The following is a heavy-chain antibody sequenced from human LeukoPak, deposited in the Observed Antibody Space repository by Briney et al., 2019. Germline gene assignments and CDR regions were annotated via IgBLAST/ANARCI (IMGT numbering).Heavy chain of an antibody. V-gene: IGHV3-48*04. J-gene: IGHJ3*02. D-gene: IGHD3-22*01. CDR2: ISSGGDII. CDR1: GFTFSSYA. CDR3: VRDGTLYDSNGYYSDLHAFDI. Sequence: GGSLRLSCAASGFTFSSYAMSWVRQAPGKGLEWVSHISSGGDIIYYADSVKGRFTISRDNTKNSLFLQMSSLRAEDSAVYFCVRDGTLYDSNGYYSDLHAFDIWGQGTMVTVSS.